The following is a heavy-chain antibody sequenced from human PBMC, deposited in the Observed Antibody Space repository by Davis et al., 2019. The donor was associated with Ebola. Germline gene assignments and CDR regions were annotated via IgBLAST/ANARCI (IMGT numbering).Heavy chain of an antibody. J-gene: IGHJ4*02. CDR1: GYSFTSFW. CDR2: IDPSDSDA. Sequence: GESLKISCEGSGYSFTSFWISWVRQMPGKGLEWMGRIDPSDSDAKYSPSFQGHVTISADKSINTAYLQWNSLKASDSAMYYCARHPGRIYSVSRNDYWGQGTLVTVSS. D-gene: IGHD5/OR15-5a*01. V-gene: IGHV5-10-1*01. CDR3: ARHPGRIYSVSRNDY.